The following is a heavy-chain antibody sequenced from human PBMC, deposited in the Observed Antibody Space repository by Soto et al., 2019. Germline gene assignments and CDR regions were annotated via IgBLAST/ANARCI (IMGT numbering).Heavy chain of an antibody. D-gene: IGHD3-10*01. CDR3: ARSKPMVRGESRFDY. Sequence: KTSETLSLTRTVSGGSISSYYWSWIRQPPGKGLEWIGYIYYSGSTNYNPSLKSRVTISVDTSKNQFSLKLSSVTAADTAVYYCARSKPMVRGESRFDYSAQGTLVTVSS. CDR1: GGSISSYY. J-gene: IGHJ4*02. V-gene: IGHV4-59*08. CDR2: IYYSGST.